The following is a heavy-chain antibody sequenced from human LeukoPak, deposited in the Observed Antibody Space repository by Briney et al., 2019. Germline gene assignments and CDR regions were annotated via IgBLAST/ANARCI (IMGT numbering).Heavy chain of an antibody. CDR3: ARDRYSYGSRYYFDY. V-gene: IGHV1-46*01. CDR2: INPSGGST. CDR1: GYTFTSYY. J-gene: IGHJ4*02. D-gene: IGHD5-18*01. Sequence: GASVKVSCKASGYTFTSYYMHWVRQAPGQGLEWMGIINPSGGSTSYAQKFQGRVTMTRDTSTSTVYMELSSLRSEDTAVYYCARDRYSYGSRYYFDYWGQGTLVTVSS.